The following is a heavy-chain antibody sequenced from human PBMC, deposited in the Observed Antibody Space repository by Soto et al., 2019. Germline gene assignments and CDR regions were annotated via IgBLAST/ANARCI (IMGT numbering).Heavy chain of an antibody. D-gene: IGHD2-15*01. J-gene: IGHJ4*02. CDR3: AGTRGYCSGGSCPTVVDY. CDR1: GGSISSYY. V-gene: IGHV4-59*01. CDR2: IYYSGST. Sequence: QVQLQESGPGLVKPSETLSLTCTVSGGSISSYYWSWIRQPPGKGLEWIGYIYYSGSTNYNPSLKSRVPISVDTSKNQFSRKLSSVTAADTAVYYCAGTRGYCSGGSCPTVVDYWGQGTLVTVSS.